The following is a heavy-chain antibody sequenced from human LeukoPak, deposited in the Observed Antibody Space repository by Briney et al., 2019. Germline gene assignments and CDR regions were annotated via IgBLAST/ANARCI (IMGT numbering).Heavy chain of an antibody. Sequence: GASVKVSCKASGYTFTSYGISWVRQAPGQGLEWMGWISAYNGNTNYAQKLQGRVTMTTDTSTSTAYMELRSLRSDDTAVYYCASERIVGAALYGMDVWGQGTTVTVSS. J-gene: IGHJ6*02. CDR1: GYTFTSYG. D-gene: IGHD1-26*01. V-gene: IGHV1-18*01. CDR3: ASERIVGAALYGMDV. CDR2: ISAYNGNT.